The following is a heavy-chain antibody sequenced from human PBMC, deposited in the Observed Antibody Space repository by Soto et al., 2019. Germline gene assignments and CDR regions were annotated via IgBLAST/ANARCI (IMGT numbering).Heavy chain of an antibody. J-gene: IGHJ4*02. CDR3: ARWGTTGGLDV. CDR1: GFTCRSYV. Sequence: QVQLVESGGGVVQPGTSLRLSCVGSGFTCRSYVIHWVRQAPGKGLEWVALTAYDGRNNFYGDSVTGRFIISSDNSMNTVEMQMDSLRLEDTALYYCARWGTTGGLDVWGQGTLVSVSS. CDR2: TAYDGRNN. D-gene: IGHD3-16*01. V-gene: IGHV3-30*03.